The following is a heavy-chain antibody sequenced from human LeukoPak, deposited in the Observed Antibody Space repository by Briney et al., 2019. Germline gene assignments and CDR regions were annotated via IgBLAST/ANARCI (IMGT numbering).Heavy chain of an antibody. CDR1: GFTFSSYA. Sequence: GGSLRLSCAASGFTFSSYAMSWVRQAPGKGLEWVAVISYDGSNKYYADSVKGRFTISRDNSKNTLYLQMNSLRAEDTAVHYCARELLGITMVRGSQVFFNWFDPWGQGTLVTVSS. V-gene: IGHV3-30-3*01. CDR3: ARELLGITMVRGSQVFFNWFDP. D-gene: IGHD3-10*01. CDR2: ISYDGSNK. J-gene: IGHJ5*02.